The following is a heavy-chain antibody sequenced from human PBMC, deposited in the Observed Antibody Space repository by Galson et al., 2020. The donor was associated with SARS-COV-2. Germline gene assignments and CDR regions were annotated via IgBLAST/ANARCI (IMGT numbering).Heavy chain of an antibody. CDR1: GFTFSSYA. J-gene: IGHJ4*02. CDR2: ISGSGGST. V-gene: IGHV3-23*01. CDR3: ARPGSYGVRVYFDY. D-gene: IGHD4-17*01. Sequence: GGSLRLSCAASGFTFSSYAMSWVRQAPGKGLEWVSAISGSGGSTYYADSVKGRFTISRDNSKNTLYLQMNSLRAEDTAVYYCARPGSYGVRVYFDYWGQGTLVTVSS.